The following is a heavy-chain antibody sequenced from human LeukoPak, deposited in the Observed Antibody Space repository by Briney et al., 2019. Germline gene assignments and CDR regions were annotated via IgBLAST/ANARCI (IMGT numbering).Heavy chain of an antibody. J-gene: IGHJ4*02. V-gene: IGHV3-23*01. CDR3: AKDVRSSGSPFDY. CDR2: ISGSGGST. D-gene: IGHD1-26*01. Sequence: GGSLRLSCAASGFTFSTYAMSWVRQAPGKGLEWVSAISGSGGSTYCADSVKGRFTISRDNSKNTVYLQMSSLRADDMAVYFCAKDVRSSGSPFDYWGQGTLVTVSS. CDR1: GFTFSTYA.